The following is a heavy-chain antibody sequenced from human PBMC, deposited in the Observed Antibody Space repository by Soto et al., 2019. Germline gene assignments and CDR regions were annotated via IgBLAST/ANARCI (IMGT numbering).Heavy chain of an antibody. CDR3: ARSVAVPGAHIDY. CDR2: VYYTGST. V-gene: IGHV4-59*01. CDR1: AGSISGCY. J-gene: IGHJ4*02. D-gene: IGHD6-19*01. Sequence: SETLSLPSSVSAGSISGCYWSWIRQSPGKGLEWLGYVYYTGSTNYSPSLRSRVSISVDTSKNEFSLRLSSVTAADTAVYFCARSVAVPGAHIDYWGQGTQVTVSS.